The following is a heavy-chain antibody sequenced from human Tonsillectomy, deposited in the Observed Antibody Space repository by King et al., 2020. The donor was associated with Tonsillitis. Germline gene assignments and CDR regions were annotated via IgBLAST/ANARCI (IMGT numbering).Heavy chain of an antibody. CDR2: IGGPGTSP. CDR1: GFTFSSYT. CDR3: AKVGSSWFAEYFHH. V-gene: IGHV3-23*04. Sequence: VQLVESGGGLVQPGGSLRLSCAASGFTFSSYTMTWVRQAPGKGLEWVSSIGGPGTSPYFADSVKGRFTISRDNSRNTLSLQMSSLRAEDTATYYCAKVGSSWFAEYFHHWGQGTLVTVSS. D-gene: IGHD6-13*01. J-gene: IGHJ1*01.